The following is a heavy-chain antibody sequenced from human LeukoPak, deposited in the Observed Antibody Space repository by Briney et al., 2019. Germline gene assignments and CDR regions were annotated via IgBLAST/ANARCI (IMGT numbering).Heavy chain of an antibody. V-gene: IGHV4-4*07. CDR2: IYTSGSN. CDR3: AREVDSYGYAGTDY. Sequence: SETLSLTCTVSGGSISSYYWSWVRQPAGKGLEWIGRIYTSGSNNYNPSLKSRVTMSVDTSKNQFSLKLSSVTAADTAMYYCAREVDSYGYAGTDYWGQGTLVTVSS. J-gene: IGHJ4*02. D-gene: IGHD5-18*01. CDR1: GGSISSYY.